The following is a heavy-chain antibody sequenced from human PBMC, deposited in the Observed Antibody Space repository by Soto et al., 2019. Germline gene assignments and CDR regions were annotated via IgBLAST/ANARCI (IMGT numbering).Heavy chain of an antibody. CDR1: GYTFTGYA. CDR2: INAGNGNT. D-gene: IGHD1-26*01. CDR3: ARWALNSYSYDGMDV. J-gene: IGHJ6*02. Sequence: ASVKVSCKASGYTFTGYAMHWVRQAPGQRLEWMGWINAGNGNTKYSQKFQGRVTITRDTSASTAYMELSSLRSEDTAVYYCARWALNSYSYDGMDVWGQGTTVTLSS. V-gene: IGHV1-3*01.